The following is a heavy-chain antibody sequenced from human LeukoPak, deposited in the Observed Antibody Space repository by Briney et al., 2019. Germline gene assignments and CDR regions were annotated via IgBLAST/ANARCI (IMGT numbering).Heavy chain of an antibody. CDR3: ATNLPGYSYGYWVA. CDR2: MFYAGSG. D-gene: IGHD5-18*01. V-gene: IGHV4-59*01. CDR1: GGSMSNYY. Sequence: SETLSLTCTVSGGSMSNYYWNWIRQPPGKGLEWIGYMFYAGSGKYNPSLKSRVTISVDTSKRQISLKLTSVTAADTAVYYCATNLPGYSYGYWVAWGQGTLVTVSS. J-gene: IGHJ5*02.